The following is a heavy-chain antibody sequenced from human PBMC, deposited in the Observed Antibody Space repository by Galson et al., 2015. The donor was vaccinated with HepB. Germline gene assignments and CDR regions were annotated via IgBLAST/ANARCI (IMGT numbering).Heavy chain of an antibody. J-gene: IGHJ3*02. CDR1: GGSISSGDYY. V-gene: IGHV4-30-4*01. Sequence: TLSLTCTVSGGSISSGDYYWSWIRQPPGKGLEWIGYIYYSGSTYYNPSLKSRVTISVNTSKNQFSLKLSSVTAADTAVYYCATVGATTVETLGAFDIWGQETMVTVSS. D-gene: IGHD1-26*01. CDR2: IYYSGST. CDR3: ATVGATTVETLGAFDI.